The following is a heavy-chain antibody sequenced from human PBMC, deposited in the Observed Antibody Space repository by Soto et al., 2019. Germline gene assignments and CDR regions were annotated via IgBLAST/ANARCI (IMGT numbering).Heavy chain of an antibody. Sequence: GQSLRLSCQASGFTSDDYCMHCLRQPPGNGLEWFSVRTWNSVIIGYADSVNGLFTISRANAKNSLYLQMNRLRADDTALYYCAKDFSLQSPYLYSSPDKIAYLDYSAQCTLVNLSS. V-gene: IGHV3-9*02. CDR1: GFTSDDYC. CDR3: AKDFSLQSPYLYSSPDKIAYLDY. D-gene: IGHD6-13*01. CDR2: RTWNSVII. J-gene: IGHJ4*02.